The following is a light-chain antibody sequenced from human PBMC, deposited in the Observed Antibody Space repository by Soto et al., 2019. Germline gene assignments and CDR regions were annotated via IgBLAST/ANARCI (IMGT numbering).Light chain of an antibody. CDR2: DVS. V-gene: IGLV2-14*01. Sequence: QSVLTQPASVSGSPGQSVTISCTGTSSDVGGSNYVSWYQQYPGEAPKLMIYDVSYRPSGISNRFTGSKSGNTASLTISRLQAEDEADYFCSSFGGSSTRFGGETQLTVL. CDR3: SSFGGSSTR. CDR1: SSDVGGSNY. J-gene: IGLJ2*01.